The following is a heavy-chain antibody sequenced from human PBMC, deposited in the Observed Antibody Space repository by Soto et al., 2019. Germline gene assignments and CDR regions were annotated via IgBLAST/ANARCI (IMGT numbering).Heavy chain of an antibody. D-gene: IGHD3-3*01. CDR2: IYYSGST. Sequence: SETLSLTCTVSGGSISSSSYYWGWIRQPPGKGLEWIGSIYYSGSTYYNPSLKSRVTISVDTSKNQFSLKLSSVTAADTAVYYCARRGTPYLEWLSWGQGTLVTVSS. J-gene: IGHJ5*02. CDR1: GGSISSSSYY. V-gene: IGHV4-39*01. CDR3: ARRGTPYLEWLS.